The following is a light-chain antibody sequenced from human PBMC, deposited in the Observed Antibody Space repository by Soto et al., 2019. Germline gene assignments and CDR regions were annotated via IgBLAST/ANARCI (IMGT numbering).Light chain of an antibody. Sequence: DIQVTQSPPTLSASVGDRVTITCRASQTISTWMAWYQQKPGKAPKLLVYDASTLQSGVPSRFSGSGSGTEFTLTISSLQPDDFATYYCQQYGTFGQGTKVDIK. CDR3: QQYGT. J-gene: IGKJ1*01. CDR1: QTISTW. CDR2: DAS. V-gene: IGKV1-5*01.